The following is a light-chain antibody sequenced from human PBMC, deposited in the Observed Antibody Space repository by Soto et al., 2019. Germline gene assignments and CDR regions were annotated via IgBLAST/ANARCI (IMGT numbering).Light chain of an antibody. J-gene: IGKJ4*01. CDR3: QQYGNLPLT. V-gene: IGKV3-20*01. Sequence: EIVLTQSPGILSLSPGERATLSCRASQSVSSNYLAWHQQKPGQAPGLVIYGASSRATGIPDRFSGSGSGTDFTLTISRLEPEDFAVYYCQQYGNLPLTFGGGTKVEVK. CDR1: QSVSSNY. CDR2: GAS.